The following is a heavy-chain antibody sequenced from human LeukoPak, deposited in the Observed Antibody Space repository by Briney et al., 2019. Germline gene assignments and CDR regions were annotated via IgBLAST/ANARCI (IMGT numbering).Heavy chain of an antibody. D-gene: IGHD3-3*01. J-gene: IGHJ4*02. V-gene: IGHV3-33*01. CDR2: IWYDGSNK. CDR1: GFTFSSYG. Sequence: GGSMRLSCAAYGFTFSSYGMHWVRQAPGKGLEWVAVIWYDGSNKYYADSVKGRFTISRDNSKNTLYLQMNSLRAEDTAVYYCARAGITIFGVVRWYFDYWGQGTLVTVSS. CDR3: ARAGITIFGVVRWYFDY.